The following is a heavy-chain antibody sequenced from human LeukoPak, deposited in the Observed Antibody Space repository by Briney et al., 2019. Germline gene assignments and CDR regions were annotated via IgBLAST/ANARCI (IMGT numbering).Heavy chain of an antibody. J-gene: IGHJ6*03. CDR3: ARFSAHQLRSGYYYYMDV. CDR1: GGPIRSCY. Sequence: SETLSLTCTVSGGPIRSCYWSWVRQPPGKGLEYIGHIYYTGTTDYNPSLKSRVTMSLDTSKNQFSLKLSSVTAADTAIYSCARFSAHQLRSGYYYYMDVWGKGTTVTVSS. V-gene: IGHV4-59*01. CDR2: IYYTGTT. D-gene: IGHD2-2*01.